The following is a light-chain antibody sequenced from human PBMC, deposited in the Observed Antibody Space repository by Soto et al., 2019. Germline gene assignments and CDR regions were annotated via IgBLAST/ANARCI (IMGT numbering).Light chain of an antibody. V-gene: IGLV3-1*01. CDR3: QAWDSSTDVV. Sequence: SYELTQPPSVSVSPGQTASITCSGAKLGVKYACWYQQKPGQSPVLVIYQDSKRPSGIPERFSGSNSGNTATLTISGTQAMDEADYYCQAWDSSTDVVFGGGTQLTVL. CDR1: KLGVKY. J-gene: IGLJ2*01. CDR2: QDS.